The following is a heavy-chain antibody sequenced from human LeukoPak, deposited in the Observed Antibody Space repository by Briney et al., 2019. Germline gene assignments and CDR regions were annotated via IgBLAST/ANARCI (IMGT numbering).Heavy chain of an antibody. V-gene: IGHV3-74*01. Sequence: PGGSLRLSCAASGFTFSSYWMHWVRQAPGKGLVWVSRINSDGSSTSYADSVKGRFTISRDNAKNTLYLQMNSLRAEDTAVYYCAREGYYYDMGSFFRMGGGLLWGQGTLVTVSS. D-gene: IGHD3-22*01. CDR1: GFTFSSYW. J-gene: IGHJ4*02. CDR2: INSDGSST. CDR3: AREGYYYDMGSFFRMGGGLL.